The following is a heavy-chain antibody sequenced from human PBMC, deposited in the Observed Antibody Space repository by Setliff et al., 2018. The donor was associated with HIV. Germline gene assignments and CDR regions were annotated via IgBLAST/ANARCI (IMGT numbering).Heavy chain of an antibody. Sequence: LSLSCATSGFTFNNYEFNWVRQAPGKGLDWVTLISFDGDNKYYADSVKGRFTISRDNSKNTLYLQMNSLRAEDTAVYYCAREGIAVTARGNWFDPWGQGTLVTVSS. CDR3: AREGIAVTARGNWFDP. V-gene: IGHV3-30*04. CDR1: GFTFNNYE. D-gene: IGHD6-19*01. CDR2: ISFDGDNK. J-gene: IGHJ5*02.